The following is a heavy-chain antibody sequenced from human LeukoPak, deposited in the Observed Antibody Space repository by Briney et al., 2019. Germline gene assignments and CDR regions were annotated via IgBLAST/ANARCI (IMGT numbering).Heavy chain of an antibody. CDR3: ARAPAVCGFHFYY. CDR1: GGSISSGSYY. V-gene: IGHV4-31*03. Sequence: PSQTLSLTCTVSGGSISSGSYYWSWIRQHPGKGLEWIGNIYFSGSTYYNPSLKSRITMSVDTSKKQFSLKLSSVTAADTAVYYCARAPAVCGFHFYYWGQGTLGTVSS. CDR2: IYFSGST. D-gene: IGHD5-12*01. J-gene: IGHJ4*02.